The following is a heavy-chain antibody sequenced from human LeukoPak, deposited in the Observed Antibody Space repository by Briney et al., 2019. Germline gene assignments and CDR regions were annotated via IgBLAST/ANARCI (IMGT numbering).Heavy chain of an antibody. J-gene: IGHJ4*02. Sequence: PSETLSLTCTVSGGSISSYYWSWIRQPPGKGLEWIGYIYYSGSTNYNPSLKSRVTISVDTSKNQFSLKLSSVIAADTAVYYCARRGAVAGNFDYWGQGTLVTVSS. V-gene: IGHV4-59*08. CDR3: ARRGAVAGNFDY. CDR2: IYYSGST. CDR1: GGSISSYY. D-gene: IGHD6-19*01.